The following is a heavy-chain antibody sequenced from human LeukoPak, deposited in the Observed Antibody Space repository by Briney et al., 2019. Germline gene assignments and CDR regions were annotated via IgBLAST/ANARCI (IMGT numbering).Heavy chain of an antibody. V-gene: IGHV4-61*02. CDR1: GGSISSGSYY. Sequence: SETLSLTCTVSGGSISSGSYYWSWIRQPAGKGLEWIGRIYTSGSTNYNPSLKSRVTISVDTSKNQFSLKLSSVTAADTAVYYCARVSVAGSDYWGQGTLVTVSS. CDR2: IYTSGST. D-gene: IGHD6-19*01. CDR3: ARVSVAGSDY. J-gene: IGHJ4*02.